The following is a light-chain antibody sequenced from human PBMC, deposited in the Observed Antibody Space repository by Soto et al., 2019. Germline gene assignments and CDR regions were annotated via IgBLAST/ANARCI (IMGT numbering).Light chain of an antibody. V-gene: IGKV4-1*01. CDR1: QRGLDSANNRDY. Sequence: DIVRTKSPDSLAVSLGERATINCNAVQRGLDSANNRDYLTWYQQKPGQPPKLLIYWASTREFGVPDRFSGSGSGTDFTLTISSLQAGDVGVYYCQQDYTSPRTFGHGTKVDIK. CDR3: QQDYTSPRT. CDR2: WAS. J-gene: IGKJ1*01.